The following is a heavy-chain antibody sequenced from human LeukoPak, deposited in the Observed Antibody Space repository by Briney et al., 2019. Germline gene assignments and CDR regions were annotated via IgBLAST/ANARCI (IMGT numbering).Heavy chain of an antibody. D-gene: IGHD2-2*02. J-gene: IGHJ4*02. CDR2: INHSGST. Sequence: SETLSLTRAVYGGSFSGYYWSWIRQPPGKGLEWIGEINHSGSTNYNPSLKSRVTISVDTSKNQFSLELSSVTAADTAVYYCARPQYQLLYPNSWYFDYWGQGTLVTVSS. V-gene: IGHV4-34*01. CDR3: ARPQYQLLYPNSWYFDY. CDR1: GGSFSGYY.